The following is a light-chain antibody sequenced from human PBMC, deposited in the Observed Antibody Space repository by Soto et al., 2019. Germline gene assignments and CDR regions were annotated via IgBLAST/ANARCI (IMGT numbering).Light chain of an antibody. V-gene: IGKV3-11*01. J-gene: IGKJ5*01. CDR3: QQRSDWPIT. CDR1: QSVSSY. Sequence: EIVLTQSPATLSLSPGERATLSCRASQSVSSYLAWYQPKPGQAPRLLIYDASNRATGIPARFSGSGSGTDFTLTINSLEPEDFAVYYCQQRSDWPITFGQGTRLDIK. CDR2: DAS.